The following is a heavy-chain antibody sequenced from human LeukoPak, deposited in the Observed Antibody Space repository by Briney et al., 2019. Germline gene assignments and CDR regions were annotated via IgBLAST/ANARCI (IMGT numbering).Heavy chain of an antibody. J-gene: IGHJ6*02. D-gene: IGHD1-26*01. Sequence: GRSLRLSCAASGFTFGTYGFHWVRQAPGKGLEWVAVIPYDGSYKYYADSVKGRFTISRNNSKNTLYLQMNTLRAEDTAVYYCAKEVGYGMDVWGQGTTVTVSS. CDR1: GFTFGTYG. V-gene: IGHV3-30*18. CDR2: IPYDGSYK. CDR3: AKEVGYGMDV.